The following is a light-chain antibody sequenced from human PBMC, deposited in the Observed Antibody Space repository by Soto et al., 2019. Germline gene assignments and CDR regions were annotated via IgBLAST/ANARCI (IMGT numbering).Light chain of an antibody. CDR2: AAS. V-gene: IGKV1-27*01. CDR3: QKYNSAPHT. J-gene: IGKJ2*01. CDR1: QGISNY. Sequence: DIQMTQSPSSLSASVGDRVTITCRASQGISNYLAWYQQKPGKVPKLLIYAASTLQSGVPSRLSGSGSGTDFTLTICSLQPEDVATYYCQKYNSAPHTFGQGTKLEIK.